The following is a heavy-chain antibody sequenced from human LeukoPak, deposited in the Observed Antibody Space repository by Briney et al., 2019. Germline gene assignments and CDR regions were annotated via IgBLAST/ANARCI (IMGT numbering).Heavy chain of an antibody. V-gene: IGHV5-10-1*01. CDR1: GYSFTSYW. D-gene: IGHD3-10*01. CDR3: ARGDYGSEYYFDS. CDR2: IDPSDSYT. Sequence: GESLKISCKGSGYSFTSYWISWVRQMPGKGREWMGRIDPSDSYTNYNPSFQGYATISADTSFSTAYLQWSSLKASHTAMYYCARGDYGSEYYFDSCGQGAPVTVSS. J-gene: IGHJ4*02.